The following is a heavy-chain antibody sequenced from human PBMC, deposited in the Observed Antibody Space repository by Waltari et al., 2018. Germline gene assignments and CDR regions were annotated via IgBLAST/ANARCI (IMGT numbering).Heavy chain of an antibody. CDR1: GVTVRSYA. V-gene: IGHV3-23*03. CDR2: IYSGGST. D-gene: IGHD3-16*01. J-gene: IGHJ4*02. CDR3: AKLGGGADFDY. Sequence: EVQLLESGGGLVQPGGSLSLSCAASGVTVRSYAMSWVRQAPGKGLEWVSVIYSGGSTYYADSVKGRFTISRDNSKNTLYLQMNSLRAEDTAVYYCAKLGGGADFDYWGQGTLVTVSS.